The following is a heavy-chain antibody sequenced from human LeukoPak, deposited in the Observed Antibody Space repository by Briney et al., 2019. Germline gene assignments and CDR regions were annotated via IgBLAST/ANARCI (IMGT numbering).Heavy chain of an antibody. CDR1: GFIFSTYG. Sequence: GGSLRLSCAASGFIFSTYGMCWVRQAPGKGLEWVAFIRHDGSIKNYADSVKGRSTISRDNSKNTLYLQMNSLRAEDTAVYYCAKDSLADIDYWGQGTLVTVSS. J-gene: IGHJ4*02. D-gene: IGHD3-16*01. CDR2: IRHDGSIK. V-gene: IGHV3-30*02. CDR3: AKDSLADIDY.